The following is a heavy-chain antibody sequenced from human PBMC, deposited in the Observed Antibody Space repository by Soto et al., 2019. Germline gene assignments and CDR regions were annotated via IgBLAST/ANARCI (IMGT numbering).Heavy chain of an antibody. D-gene: IGHD3-10*01. CDR1: GGTFSSYT. CDR3: ARRYYGSGKRKAYYYGMDV. Sequence: QVQLVQSGAEVKKPGSSVKVSCKASGGTFSSYTISWVRQAPGQGLEWMGRIIPILGIANYAQKFQGRVTLPADKSTSTAYMELSSRRSEDTAVYYCARRYYGSGKRKAYYYGMDVWGHGTTVTVSS. V-gene: IGHV1-69*02. CDR2: IIPILGIA. J-gene: IGHJ6*02.